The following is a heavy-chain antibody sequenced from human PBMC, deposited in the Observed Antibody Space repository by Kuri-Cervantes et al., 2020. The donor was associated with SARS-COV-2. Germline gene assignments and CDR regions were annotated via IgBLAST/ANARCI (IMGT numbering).Heavy chain of an antibody. V-gene: IGHV4-4*07. J-gene: IGHJ2*01. CDR2: IYTSGST. CDR1: GGSISSYY. Sequence: SETLSLTCTVSGGSISSYYWSWIRQPAGKGLEWIGRIYTSGSTNYNPSLKSRVTMSVDTSKNQFSLKLSSVTAADTAVYYCARALANFWSGSDWYFDLWGQGTLVNVSS. D-gene: IGHD3-3*01. CDR3: ARALANFWSGSDWYFDL.